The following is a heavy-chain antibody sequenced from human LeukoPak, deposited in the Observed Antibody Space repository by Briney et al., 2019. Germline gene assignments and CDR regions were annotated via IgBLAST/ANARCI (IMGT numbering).Heavy chain of an antibody. V-gene: IGHV3-74*01. J-gene: IGHJ4*02. CDR3: ARDPRGPTGYDSSARDTFDY. CDR1: GFTFSSYW. Sequence: GESLRLSCAASGFTFSSYWMHWVRQGPGKGLVWVSRIKSDGSSTNYADSVKGRFTASRDNSKNTLYLRVSSLRVDDTAVYYCARDPRGPTGYDSSARDTFDYWGQGTLVTVSS. D-gene: IGHD3-22*01. CDR2: IKSDGSST.